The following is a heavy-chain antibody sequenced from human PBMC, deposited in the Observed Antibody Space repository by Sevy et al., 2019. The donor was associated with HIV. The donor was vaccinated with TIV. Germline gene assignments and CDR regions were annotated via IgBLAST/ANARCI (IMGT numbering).Heavy chain of an antibody. CDR2: IYWNDDK. D-gene: IGHD2-2*01. CDR1: GFSLSTSGVG. Sequence: SGPTLANPTQTLTLTCTLSGFSLSTSGVGVGWIRQPPGKALEWLGIIYWNDDKRYSPSLKSRLTISKDTSRNQVVLTMTNVDPVDTATYYCPHRRKVVPDALYSSPGCFDYWGQGTLVTVSS. CDR3: PHRRKVVPDALYSSPGCFDY. V-gene: IGHV2-5*01. J-gene: IGHJ4*02.